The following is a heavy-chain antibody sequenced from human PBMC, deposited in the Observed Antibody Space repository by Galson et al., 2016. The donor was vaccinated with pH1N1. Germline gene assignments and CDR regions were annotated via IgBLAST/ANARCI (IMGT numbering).Heavy chain of an antibody. Sequence: SLSLSCAASGFSLSSYSMNWVRQAPGKGLEWVSYISRSVTNIYYAGSVKGRFTISRDTAKNSLYLQMDSLRLDDTAVYFCARDLGYAYGFYYYYYMDVWGKGTTVTVSS. CDR1: GFSLSSYS. CDR2: ISRSVTNI. CDR3: ARDLGYAYGFYYYYYMDV. V-gene: IGHV3-48*04. J-gene: IGHJ6*03. D-gene: IGHD5-18*01.